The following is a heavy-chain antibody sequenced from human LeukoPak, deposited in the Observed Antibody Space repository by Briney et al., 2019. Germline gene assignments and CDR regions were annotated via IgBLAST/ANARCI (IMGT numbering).Heavy chain of an antibody. Sequence: SETLSLTCTVSGGSISSYYWSWIRQPPGKGLEWIGYIYYSGSTNYNPSLKSRVTISVDTSKNQFSPKLSSVTAADTAVYYCAKTKIFRDHGFDPWGQGNLVT. CDR1: GGSISSYY. V-gene: IGHV4-59*08. CDR2: IYYSGST. CDR3: AKTKIFRDHGFDP. J-gene: IGHJ5*01. D-gene: IGHD1-14*01.